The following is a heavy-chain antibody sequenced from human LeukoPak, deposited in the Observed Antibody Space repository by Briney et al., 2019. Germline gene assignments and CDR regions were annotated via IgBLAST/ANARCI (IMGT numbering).Heavy chain of an antibody. CDR2: ISYDGSNR. V-gene: IGHV3-30*18. CDR1: GFTFSSYG. CDR3: AKRGEVSNYYKRLKLYFDY. Sequence: GRSLRLSCAASGFTFSSYGMHWVRQAPGKGLEWVASISYDGSNRYFAESVKGRFTISRDNSKNTLYLQMNSLRAEDTAVYFCAKRGEVSNYYKRLKLYFDYWGQGTLVTVSS. J-gene: IGHJ4*02. D-gene: IGHD1-26*01.